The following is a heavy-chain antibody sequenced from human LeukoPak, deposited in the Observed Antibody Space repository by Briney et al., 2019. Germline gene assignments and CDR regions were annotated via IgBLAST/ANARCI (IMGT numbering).Heavy chain of an antibody. J-gene: IGHJ5*02. CDR2: IKQDGSEK. CDR1: GFTFSSYW. D-gene: IGHD3-22*01. V-gene: IGHV3-7*01. Sequence: GGSLRLSCAASGFTFSSYWMSWVRQAPGKGLEWVANIKQDGSEKYYVDSVKGRFTISRDNAKNSLYLQINTLRAEDTAVYYCARGVYYYDSSGYYYDWFDPWGQGTLVTVSS. CDR3: ARGVYYYDSSGYYYDWFDP.